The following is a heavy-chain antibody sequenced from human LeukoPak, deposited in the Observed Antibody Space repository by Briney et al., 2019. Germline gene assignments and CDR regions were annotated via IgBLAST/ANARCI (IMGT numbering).Heavy chain of an antibody. D-gene: IGHD3-3*02. Sequence: PGRSLRLSCAASGFTFSSYGMHWVRQAPGKGLEYVSAISYNGGSTYYADSVKGRFTISRDNSKNTLYLQMGSLTAEDMAVYYCARRFAAQLAFVDVWGKGTTVTISS. CDR3: ARRFAAQLAFVDV. CDR1: GFTFSSYG. CDR2: ISYNGGST. J-gene: IGHJ6*04. V-gene: IGHV3-64*02.